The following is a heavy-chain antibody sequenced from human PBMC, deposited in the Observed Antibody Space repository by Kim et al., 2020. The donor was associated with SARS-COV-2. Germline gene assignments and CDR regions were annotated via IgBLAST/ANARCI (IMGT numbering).Heavy chain of an antibody. CDR2: ISGNGGIT. D-gene: IGHD6-19*01. J-gene: IGHJ4*02. CDR3: AKGAGAPFFFDY. CDR1: GFTFSSYA. Sequence: GGSLRLSCAASGFTFSSYAMSWVRQAPGKGLEWVSSISGNGGITYYADSVKGRFTISRDNSKNTLFLQMNNLGAEDTAVYYCAKGAGAPFFFDYWGQGTL. V-gene: IGHV3-23*01.